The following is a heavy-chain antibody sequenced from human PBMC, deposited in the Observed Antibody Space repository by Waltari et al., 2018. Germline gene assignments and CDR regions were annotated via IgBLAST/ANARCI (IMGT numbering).Heavy chain of an antibody. CDR1: GGSISSSSYY. Sequence: QLQLQESGPGLVKPSETLSLTCTVSGGSISSSSYYWGWIRQPPGKGLEWIGSIYYSVRTYYNPSLKSRVTISADTSKNQFSLKLSSVTAADTAVYYCARFEASQLLWFGSATPYYFDYWGQGTLVTVSS. D-gene: IGHD3-10*01. J-gene: IGHJ4*02. CDR2: IYYSVRT. CDR3: ARFEASQLLWFGSATPYYFDY. V-gene: IGHV4-39*01.